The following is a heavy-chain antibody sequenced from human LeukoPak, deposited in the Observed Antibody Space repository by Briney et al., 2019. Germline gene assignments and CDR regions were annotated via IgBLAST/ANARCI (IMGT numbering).Heavy chain of an antibody. J-gene: IGHJ4*02. CDR3: ARKGRGYSYGVDY. D-gene: IGHD5-18*01. CDR1: GYTFTSYG. V-gene: IGHV1-18*01. CDR2: ISAYNGNT. Sequence: ASVKVSCKASGYTFTSYGISWVRQAPGQGLEWMGWISAYNGNTNYAQKFQGRVTMTRDTSTSTVYMELSSLRSEDTAVYYCARKGRGYSYGVDYWGQGTLVTVSS.